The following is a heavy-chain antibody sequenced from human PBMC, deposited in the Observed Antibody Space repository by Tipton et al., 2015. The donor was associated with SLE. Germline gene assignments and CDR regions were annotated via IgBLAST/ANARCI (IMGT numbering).Heavy chain of an antibody. CDR1: GFTFSNYA. V-gene: IGHV3-23*03. D-gene: IGHD3/OR15-3a*01. CDR2: IFSAGTTT. Sequence: SLRLSCAASGFTFSNYAMTWVRQAPGKGLEWVSVIFSAGTTTHYADSVKGRFIISRDDSKDTLYLQVNSLRADDTAVYYCAKGTGDFYYMDVWGEGTTVTVSS. J-gene: IGHJ6*03. CDR3: AKGTGDFYYMDV.